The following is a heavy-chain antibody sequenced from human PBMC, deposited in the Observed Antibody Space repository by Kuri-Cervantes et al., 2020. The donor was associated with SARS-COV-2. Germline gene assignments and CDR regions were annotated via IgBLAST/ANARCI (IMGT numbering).Heavy chain of an antibody. J-gene: IGHJ4*02. CDR3: TTLIDY. Sequence: ASVQVSCKASGYTFTSYGISWVRQAPGQGLEWMGWISAYNGNTNYAQKPQGRVTMTTDTSTSTAYMELSSLRSEDTAVYYCTTLIDYWGQGALVTVSS. V-gene: IGHV1-18*01. CDR2: ISAYNGNT. CDR1: GYTFTSYG.